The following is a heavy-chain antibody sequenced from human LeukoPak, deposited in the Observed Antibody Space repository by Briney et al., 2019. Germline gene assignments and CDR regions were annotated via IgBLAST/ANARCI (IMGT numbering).Heavy chain of an antibody. D-gene: IGHD6-19*01. J-gene: IGHJ4*02. CDR1: GFTFSSYS. V-gene: IGHV3-48*04. CDR3: ARDLRDRGIAVAGTPYYFDY. Sequence: PGGSLRLSCAASGFTFSSYSMNWVRQAPGKGLEWVSYISSSSSTIYYADSVKGRFTISRDNAKNSLYLQMNSLRAEDTAVYYCARDLRDRGIAVAGTPYYFDYWGQGTLVTVSS. CDR2: ISSSSSTI.